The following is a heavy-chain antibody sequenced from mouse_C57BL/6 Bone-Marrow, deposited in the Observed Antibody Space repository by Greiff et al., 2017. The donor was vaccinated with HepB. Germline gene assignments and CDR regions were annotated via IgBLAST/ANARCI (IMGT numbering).Heavy chain of an antibody. CDR1: GFTFSDYY. V-gene: IGHV5-16*01. J-gene: IGHJ4*01. CDR2: INYDGSST. Sequence: EVQRVESEGGLVQPGSSMKLSCTASGFTFSDYYMAWVRQVPEKGLEWVANINYDGSSTYYLDSLKSRFIISRDNAKNILYLQMSSLKSEDTATYYCARLLTGLGDYWGQGTSVTVSS. CDR3: ARLLTGLGDY. D-gene: IGHD4-1*01.